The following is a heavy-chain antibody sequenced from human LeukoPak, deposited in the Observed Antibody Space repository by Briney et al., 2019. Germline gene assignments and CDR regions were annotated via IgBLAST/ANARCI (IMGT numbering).Heavy chain of an antibody. V-gene: IGHV1-18*01. J-gene: IGHJ4*02. CDR2: ISAYNGNT. D-gene: IGHD3-16*01. Sequence: ASVKVSCKASGYTFTSYGISWVRQAPGQGLEWMGWISAYNGNTNYAQKLQGRVTMTTDTSTSTAYMELRSLRSDDTAVYYCARGFSGFYDYVWGSDIPVGYFDYWGQGTLVTVSS. CDR1: GYTFTSYG. CDR3: ARGFSGFYDYVWGSDIPVGYFDY.